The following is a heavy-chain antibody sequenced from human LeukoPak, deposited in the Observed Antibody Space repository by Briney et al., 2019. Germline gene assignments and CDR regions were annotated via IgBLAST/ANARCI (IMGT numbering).Heavy chain of an antibody. Sequence: ASVKVSCKPSGYTFTDYYMHWVRQAPGQGLEWMGWINPHSGGTKYAQKFQGRVTMGRDTSISTAYMELSRLRSDDTAVYYCARVMPLEGSGSDTLDYWGQGTLVTVSS. CDR1: GYTFTDYY. V-gene: IGHV1-2*02. CDR3: ARVMPLEGSGSDTLDY. D-gene: IGHD3-10*01. J-gene: IGHJ4*02. CDR2: INPHSGGT.